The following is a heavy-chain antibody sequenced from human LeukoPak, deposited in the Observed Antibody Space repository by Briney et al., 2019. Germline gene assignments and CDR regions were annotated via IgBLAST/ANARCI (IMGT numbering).Heavy chain of an antibody. CDR2: IIPILGTA. V-gene: IGHV1-69*05. J-gene: IGHJ6*03. CDR1: GGTFSSYA. CDR3: ARAYFYYYYMDV. Sequence: SVKVSCKASGGTFSSYAISWVRQAPGQGLEWMGGIIPILGTANYAQKFQGRVTITTDESTSTAYMELSSLRSEDTAVYYCARAYFYYYYMDVWGKGTTVTVSS.